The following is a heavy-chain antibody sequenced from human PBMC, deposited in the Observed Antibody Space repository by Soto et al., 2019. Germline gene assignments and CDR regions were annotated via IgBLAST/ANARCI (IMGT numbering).Heavy chain of an antibody. CDR3: ARGRYGDY. CDR1: GYTFTSYG. CDR2: ISAHNGNT. J-gene: IGHJ4*02. D-gene: IGHD1-1*01. V-gene: IGHV1-18*01. Sequence: QVHLVQSGAEVKKPGASVKVSCKASGYTFTSYGITGVRQAPGQGLEWMGWISAHNGNTDYAQKLQGRVIVTRDTSTSTAYMELRSLISDDTDLYYCARGRYGDYWGQGALVTVSS.